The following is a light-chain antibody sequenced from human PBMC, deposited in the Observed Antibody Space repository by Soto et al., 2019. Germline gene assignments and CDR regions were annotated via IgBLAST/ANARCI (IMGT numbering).Light chain of an antibody. CDR2: KAS. CDR1: QSIHSW. J-gene: IGKJ2*01. CDR3: QQYNTHPYT. Sequence: DFQMTQSPSTLSASVGDRVTITCRASQSIHSWLAWYQQKPGRSPKLLIYKASTLESGVPSRFSGSGSGTEFTLTINDMQPDDFATYYCQQYNTHPYTFGQGTKLQI. V-gene: IGKV1-5*03.